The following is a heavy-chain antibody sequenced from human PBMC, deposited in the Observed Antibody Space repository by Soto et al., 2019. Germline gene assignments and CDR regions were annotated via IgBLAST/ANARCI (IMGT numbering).Heavy chain of an antibody. D-gene: IGHD6-13*01. Sequence: GGALRLSCVAFGFSFSTNNMNWVRQAQGKGLEWVSSISSSSTYIYYADSVKGRFTISRDNAKNSLYLQMHSLRAEDTAVYYCARDLFGYSPGAFDIWGQGTMVTVSS. J-gene: IGHJ3*02. CDR1: GFSFSTNN. V-gene: IGHV3-21*01. CDR3: ARDLFGYSPGAFDI. CDR2: ISSSSTYI.